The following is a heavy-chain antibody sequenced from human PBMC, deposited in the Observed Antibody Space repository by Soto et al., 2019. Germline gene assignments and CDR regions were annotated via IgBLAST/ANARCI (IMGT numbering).Heavy chain of an antibody. CDR2: IYYSGST. V-gene: IGHV4-30-4*01. CDR1: GGSISSGDYY. J-gene: IGHJ4*02. Sequence: PSETLSLTCTVSGGSISSGDYYWSWIRQPPGKGLEWIGYIYYSGSTYYNPSLKSRVTVSVDTSKNQFSLKLSSVTAADSAVYYCAREGNCYDGSAYPGGLDYWGQGTLVTVSS. D-gene: IGHD3-22*01. CDR3: AREGNCYDGSAYPGGLDY.